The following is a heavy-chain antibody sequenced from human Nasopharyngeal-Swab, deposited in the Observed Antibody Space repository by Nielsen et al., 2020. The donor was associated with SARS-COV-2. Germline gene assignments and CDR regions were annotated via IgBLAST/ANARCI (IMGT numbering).Heavy chain of an antibody. D-gene: IGHD6-13*01. Sequence: WIRQPPGKALEWLALIYWDDDRRYSPSLKTRLTITKDTSKNRVVLVMTNMDPVDTATYYCAHSRGGYTSSWYPDYWGQGTLVTVSS. CDR3: AHSRGGYTSSWYPDY. V-gene: IGHV2-5*02. J-gene: IGHJ4*02. CDR2: IYWDDDR.